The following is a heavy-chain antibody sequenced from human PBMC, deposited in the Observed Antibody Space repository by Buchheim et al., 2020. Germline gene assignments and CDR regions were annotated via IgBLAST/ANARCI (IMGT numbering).Heavy chain of an antibody. CDR2: MNPNSGNT. CDR1: GYTFTSYD. CDR3: ARGARYSSGWYDPPYYSYYGMDV. J-gene: IGHJ6*02. Sequence: QVQLVQSGAEVKKPGASVKVSCKASGYTFTSYDINWVRQATGQGLEWMGWMNPNSGNTGYAQKFQGRVTMTRNTSISTAYMELSSLRSEDTAVYYCARGARYSSGWYDPPYYSYYGMDVWGQGTT. D-gene: IGHD6-13*01. V-gene: IGHV1-8*01.